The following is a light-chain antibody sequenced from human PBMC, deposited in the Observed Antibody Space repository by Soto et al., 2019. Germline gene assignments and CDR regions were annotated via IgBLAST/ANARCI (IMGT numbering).Light chain of an antibody. CDR3: QQYGRSPLFT. CDR2: GAS. CDR1: QSVSSSY. V-gene: IGKV3-20*01. Sequence: EIELTQSPGTLSLSPGDRATLSCRASQSVSSSYLAWYQQKPGQAHRLLIYGASSRATGIPDRFSCSGSETDLTLTLSILEPEHFAVYYCQQYGRSPLFTFGPGTKVDIK. J-gene: IGKJ3*01.